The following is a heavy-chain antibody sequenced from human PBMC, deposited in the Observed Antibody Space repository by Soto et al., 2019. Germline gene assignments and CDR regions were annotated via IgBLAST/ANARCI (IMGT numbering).Heavy chain of an antibody. CDR1: GYSFTSYW. CDR2: IDPSDSYT. Sequence: GESLKISCKGSGYSFTSYWISWVRQMPGKGLEWMGRIDPSDSYTNYSPSFQGHVTISADKSISTAYLQWSSLKASDTAMYYCARNSEWYNEGHNYYYGLDVWGQGTTVTVS. CDR3: ARNSEWYNEGHNYYYGLDV. D-gene: IGHD1-1*01. V-gene: IGHV5-10-1*01. J-gene: IGHJ6*02.